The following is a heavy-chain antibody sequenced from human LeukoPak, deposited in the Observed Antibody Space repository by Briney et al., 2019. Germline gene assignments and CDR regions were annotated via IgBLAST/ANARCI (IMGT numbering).Heavy chain of an antibody. D-gene: IGHD5-18*01. CDR1: GDSFSSVTDY. CDR3: ATDSYGLNYAFDI. V-gene: IGHV4-39*07. CDR2: GDYSGGT. Sequence: SETLSLTCTVSGDSFSSVTDYWAWIRQPPGKGLEWIASGDYSGGTYYNPSLESRVAISVDTSKNQFSLKLSSVTAADTAVYYCATDSYGLNYAFDIWGQGTMVTVSS. J-gene: IGHJ3*02.